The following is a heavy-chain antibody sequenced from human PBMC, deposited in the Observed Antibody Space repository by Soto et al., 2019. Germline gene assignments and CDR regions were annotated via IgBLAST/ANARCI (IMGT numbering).Heavy chain of an antibody. J-gene: IGHJ5*02. Sequence: GASVKVSCKTSVYTFNTYGINWVRQAPGQGLESMGWISAYDGKTTYAEKFQGRVTLTTDASTSTAYMELRSLRSDDTAIYYCARDPHEFWTSYWFDPWGQGTPVTVSS. CDR3: ARDPHEFWTSYWFDP. D-gene: IGHD3-3*01. CDR1: VYTFNTYG. CDR2: ISAYDGKT. V-gene: IGHV1-18*01.